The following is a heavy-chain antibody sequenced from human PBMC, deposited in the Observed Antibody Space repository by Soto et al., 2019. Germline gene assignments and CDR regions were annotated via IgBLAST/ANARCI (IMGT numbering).Heavy chain of an antibody. Sequence: PGGSLRLSCAACGLIVSSYSMNWVRQAPGKGLEWVSYISSSSSTIYYADSVKGRFTISRDNAKNSLYLQMNSLRAEDTAVYYCARDHVLPAFDIWGQGTMVTVSS. V-gene: IGHV3-48*01. CDR2: ISSSSSTI. D-gene: IGHD6-6*01. J-gene: IGHJ3*02. CDR1: GLIVSSYS. CDR3: ARDHVLPAFDI.